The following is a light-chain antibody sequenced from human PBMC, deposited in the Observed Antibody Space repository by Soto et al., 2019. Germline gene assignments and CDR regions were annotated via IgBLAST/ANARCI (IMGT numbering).Light chain of an antibody. V-gene: IGLV1-44*01. Sequence: QSVLTQPPSASGTPGQRVTISCSGSSSNIGGNTVNWYQQVPGTAPKLLIYSNNQRPSGVPDRFSGSKSGTSASLAISGLQSEDEADYYCAAWDDSLNGPKWVFGGGTKLTVL. CDR3: AAWDDSLNGPKWV. J-gene: IGLJ3*02. CDR2: SNN. CDR1: SSNIGGNT.